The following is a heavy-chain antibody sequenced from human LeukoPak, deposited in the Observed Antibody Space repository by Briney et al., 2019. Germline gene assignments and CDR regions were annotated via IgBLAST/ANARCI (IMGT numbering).Heavy chain of an antibody. CDR2: INHSGST. CDR1: GGSFSGYY. J-gene: IGHJ4*02. Sequence: SETLSLTCAVYGGSFSGYYWSWIRQPPGKGLEWIGEINHSGSTNYDPSLKSRVTISVDTSKNQFSLKLSSVTAADTAVYYCAGSGSYDSSGYFDYWGQGTLVTVSS. V-gene: IGHV4-34*01. CDR3: AGSGSYDSSGYFDY. D-gene: IGHD3-22*01.